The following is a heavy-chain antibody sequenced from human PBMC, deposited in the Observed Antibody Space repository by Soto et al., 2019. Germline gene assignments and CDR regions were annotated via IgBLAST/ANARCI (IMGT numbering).Heavy chain of an antibody. J-gene: IGHJ4*02. CDR1: GASINNYY. D-gene: IGHD5-12*01. CDR3: AKYRRTDAEGYRLDF. V-gene: IGHV4-59*01. CDR2: VYYTGSTST. Sequence: KTSETLSLTCSVSGASINNYYWSWIRQPPGEGLEWIGYVYYTGSTSTKYNPSLQSRVAMSVDSSKNQFSLKLTSMTAADTAIYYCAKYRRTDAEGYRLDFWGPGTLVTVSS.